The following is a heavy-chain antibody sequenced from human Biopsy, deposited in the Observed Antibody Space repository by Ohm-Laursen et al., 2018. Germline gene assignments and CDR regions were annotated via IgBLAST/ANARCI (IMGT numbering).Heavy chain of an antibody. CDR3: VRGRAY. V-gene: IGHV3-53*01. CDR2: IYLDGNT. CDR1: GFTFSSYW. Sequence: SLRLSCAASGFTFSSYWMNWVRQAPGKGLEWVSIIYLDGNTYYTDSVKGRFTISRDNSKNALYLQMNSLRPADTAKYYCVRGRAYWRQRALVTVSS. J-gene: IGHJ4*02.